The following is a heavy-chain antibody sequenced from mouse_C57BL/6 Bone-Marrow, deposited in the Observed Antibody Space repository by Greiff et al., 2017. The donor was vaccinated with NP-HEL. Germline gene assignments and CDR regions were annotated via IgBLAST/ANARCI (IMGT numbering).Heavy chain of an antibody. CDR3: ARSGYDGFAY. D-gene: IGHD2-2*01. V-gene: IGHV1-81*01. CDR1: GYTFTSYG. J-gene: IGHJ3*01. Sequence: QVHVKQSGAELARPGASVKLSCKASGYTFTSYGISWVKQRTGQGLEWIGEIYPRSGNTYYNEKFKGKATLTADKSSSTAYMELRSLTSEDSAVYFCARSGYDGFAYWGQGTLVTVSA. CDR2: IYPRSGNT.